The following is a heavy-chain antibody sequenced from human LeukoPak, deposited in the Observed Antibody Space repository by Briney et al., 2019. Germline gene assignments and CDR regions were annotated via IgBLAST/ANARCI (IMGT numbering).Heavy chain of an antibody. V-gene: IGHV3-53*01. J-gene: IGHJ6*03. CDR1: EFSVGSNY. Sequence: GGSLRLSCAASEFSVGSNYMTWVRQAPGKGLEWVSLIYSGGSTYYADSVKGRFTISRDNAKNSPYLQMNSLRAEDTALYYCARGGISIFGVVIYMDVWGKGTTVTVSS. CDR3: ARGGISIFGVVIYMDV. CDR2: IYSGGST. D-gene: IGHD3-3*01.